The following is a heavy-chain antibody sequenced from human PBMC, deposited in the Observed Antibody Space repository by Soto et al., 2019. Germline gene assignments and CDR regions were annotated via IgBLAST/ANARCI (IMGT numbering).Heavy chain of an antibody. CDR1: GFTFSTYA. J-gene: IGHJ4*02. CDR2: ISASGGST. D-gene: IGHD1-1*01. V-gene: IGHV3-23*01. Sequence: GGSLRLSCAASGFTFSTYAMTWVRQAPGKGLEWVSAISASGGSTFYADSVKGRFTISRDNSKKTLYLQMNSLRTEDTAVYYCAKLPGATPFDSWGQGTLVTVSS. CDR3: AKLPGATPFDS.